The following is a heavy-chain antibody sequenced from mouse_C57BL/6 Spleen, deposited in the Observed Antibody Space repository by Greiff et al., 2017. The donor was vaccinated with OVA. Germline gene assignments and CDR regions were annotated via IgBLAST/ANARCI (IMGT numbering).Heavy chain of an antibody. CDR2: IDPSNGDT. D-gene: IGHD4-1*01. V-gene: IGHV14-4*01. Sequence: VQLQQPGAELVRPGASVKLSCTASGFNIKDDYMHWVKQRPEQGLEWIGWIDPSNGDTEYASKFQGKATITADTSSNTAYLQLSSLTSEDTAVYYCTTRTGYFDYWGQGTTLTVSS. J-gene: IGHJ2*01. CDR1: GFNIKDDY. CDR3: TTRTGYFDY.